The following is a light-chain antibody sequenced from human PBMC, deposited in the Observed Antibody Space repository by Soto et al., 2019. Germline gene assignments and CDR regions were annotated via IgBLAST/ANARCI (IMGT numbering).Light chain of an antibody. CDR2: EGS. J-gene: IGLJ3*02. CDR1: SSDVGNYDL. CDR3: CSYAGRSTWV. V-gene: IGLV2-23*01. Sequence: QSVLTQPASVSGSPGQSITISCTGSSSDVGNYDLVSWYQQHPGKVPKLMIYEGSKRPSGVSHRFSGSKSGNTASLTISGLPAEDEADYYCCSYAGRSTWVFGGGTKLTVL.